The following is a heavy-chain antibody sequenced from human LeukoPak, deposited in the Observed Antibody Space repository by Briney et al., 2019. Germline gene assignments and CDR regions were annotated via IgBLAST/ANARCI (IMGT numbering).Heavy chain of an antibody. CDR1: GGSISSYY. D-gene: IGHD3-16*01. Sequence: SETLSLTCTVSGGSISSYYWSWIRQPPGKGLEWIGYIYYSGSTNYNPSLKSRVTISVDTPKNQFSLKLSSVTAADTAVYYCARLDPGGYYYYYMDVWGKGTTVTVSS. J-gene: IGHJ6*03. CDR2: IYYSGST. CDR3: ARLDPGGYYYYYMDV. V-gene: IGHV4-59*01.